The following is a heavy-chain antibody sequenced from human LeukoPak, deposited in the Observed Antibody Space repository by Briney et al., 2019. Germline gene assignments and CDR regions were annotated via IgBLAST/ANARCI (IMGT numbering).Heavy chain of an antibody. CDR3: AKSGYNRFDY. D-gene: IGHD5-24*01. V-gene: IGHV3-23*01. CDR2: MSSSDDGR. J-gene: IGHJ4*02. CDR1: GFSFSSYA. Sequence: GGSLRLSCATSGFSFSSYAMSWVRQAPGKGLEWVSAMSSSDDGRYYAASVRGRFTISRDTSRSTLYLQMNSLRAEDAAVYYCAKSGYNRFDYWGQGTRVTVSS.